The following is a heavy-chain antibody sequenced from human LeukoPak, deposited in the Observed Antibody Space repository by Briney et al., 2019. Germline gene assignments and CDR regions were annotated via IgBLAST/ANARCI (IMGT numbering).Heavy chain of an antibody. J-gene: IGHJ4*02. D-gene: IGHD6-13*01. CDR1: GDSISNYY. CDR3: ARLSHPSGRNWSFDY. V-gene: IGHV4-59*01. CDR2: IYYSGST. Sequence: PSETLSLTCTVSGDSISNYYWSWIRQPPGKGLEWIGYIYYSGSTKYDPSLKSRVTISVDTSKNQFSLNVSSVTAADTAVYYCARLSHPSGRNWSFDYWGQGTLFTVSS.